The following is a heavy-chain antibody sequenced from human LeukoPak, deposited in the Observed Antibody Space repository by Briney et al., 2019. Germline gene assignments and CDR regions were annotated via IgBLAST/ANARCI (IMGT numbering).Heavy chain of an antibody. CDR1: VGSISGYS. V-gene: IGHV4-59*08. Sequence: SETLSLTCTVSVGSISGYSWSWIRQPPGKGLEYIGYIHYSGTANYTPSLRSRVTISVDTSKNQFSLTLTSVTAGDTAVYYCARHLVSSLPTGLDYWGQGALVTVSS. J-gene: IGHJ4*02. CDR3: ARHLVSSLPTGLDY. D-gene: IGHD3-9*01. CDR2: IHYSGTA.